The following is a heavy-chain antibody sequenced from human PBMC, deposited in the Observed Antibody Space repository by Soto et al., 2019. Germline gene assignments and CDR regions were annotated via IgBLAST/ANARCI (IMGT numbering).Heavy chain of an antibody. CDR2: VHPNRGGT. V-gene: IGHV1-2*02. CDR3: ARELQRGMDV. J-gene: IGHJ6*01. CDR1: GYTFSVYH. D-gene: IGHD4-4*01. Sequence: QVHLVQSGAEVKQPGASVKVSCKASGYTFSVYHMHWVRQAPGQGLEWMGWVHPNRGGTNYAQSFEGRVTMTRDTSINTAYMKLRRLTSDDTAVYYCARELQRGMDVWGQGTTVTVSS.